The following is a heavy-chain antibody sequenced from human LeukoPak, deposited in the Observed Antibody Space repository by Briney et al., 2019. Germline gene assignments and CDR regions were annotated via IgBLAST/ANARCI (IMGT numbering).Heavy chain of an antibody. V-gene: IGHV3-48*03. CDR1: GFTFSSYE. Sequence: GGSLRLSCAASGFTFSSYEMNWVRQAPGKGLEWVSYISSSGSTIYYADSVKGRFTISRDNAKNSLYLQMNSLRAEDTAIYYCASRKFYYDSSGYSSDAFDIWGQGTMVTVSS. J-gene: IGHJ3*02. D-gene: IGHD3-22*01. CDR3: ASRKFYYDSSGYSSDAFDI. CDR2: ISSSGSTI.